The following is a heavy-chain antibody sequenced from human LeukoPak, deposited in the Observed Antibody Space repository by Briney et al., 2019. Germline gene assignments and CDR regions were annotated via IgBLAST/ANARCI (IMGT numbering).Heavy chain of an antibody. CDR1: GYSFTSYW. J-gene: IGHJ4*02. D-gene: IGHD3-22*01. CDR2: IYPGDSDT. V-gene: IGHV5-51*01. Sequence: GESLKISWKGSGYSFTSYWIGWVRQMPGKGLEWMGIIYPGDSDTRYSPSFQGQVTISADKSISTAYLQWSSLKASDTAMYYCARPPTYYYDSSGYHYYLDYWGQGTLVTVSS. CDR3: ARPPTYYYDSSGYHYYLDY.